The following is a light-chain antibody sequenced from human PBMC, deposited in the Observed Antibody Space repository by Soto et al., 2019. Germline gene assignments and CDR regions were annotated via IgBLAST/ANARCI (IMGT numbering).Light chain of an antibody. CDR1: QSISSW. CDR3: QQYNSYSGT. Sequence: DIQTTQSPSTLSASVGDRVTITCRASQSISSWLAWYQQKPGKAPKLLIYDASSLESGVPSRFSGSGSGTEFTLTIRSLQPDDFATYYCQQYNSYSGTFGQGTKL. CDR2: DAS. V-gene: IGKV1-5*01. J-gene: IGKJ1*01.